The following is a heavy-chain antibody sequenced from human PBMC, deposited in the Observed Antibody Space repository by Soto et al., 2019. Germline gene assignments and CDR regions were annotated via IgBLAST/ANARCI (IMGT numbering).Heavy chain of an antibody. Sequence: QVQLQESGPGLVKPSGTLCLTCAVSGGSFTSNNWWTWVRQPPGQGLEWIGEIYRTGSTNYNPSLKSRVTISLDTSENQFSMKVTSLTAADTAVYYCASRDPGTSVDYWGQGTLVTVSS. D-gene: IGHD1-7*01. J-gene: IGHJ4*02. V-gene: IGHV4-4*02. CDR1: GGSFTSNNW. CDR3: ASRDPGTSVDY. CDR2: IYRTGST.